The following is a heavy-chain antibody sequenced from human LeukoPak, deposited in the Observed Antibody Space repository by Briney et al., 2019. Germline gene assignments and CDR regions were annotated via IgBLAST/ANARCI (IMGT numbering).Heavy chain of an antibody. CDR1: GYTFTGYY. D-gene: IGHD3-22*01. CDR3: ARVNYYDSSGYYPLPPLGY. CDR2: INPNSGGT. V-gene: IGHV1-2*02. Sequence: ASVKVSCKASGYTFTGYYMHWVRQAPGQGLEWMGWINPNSGGTNYAQKFQGRVTMTRDTSISTAYMELSRLRSDDTAVYYCARVNYYDSSGYYPLPPLGYWGQGTLVTVSS. J-gene: IGHJ4*02.